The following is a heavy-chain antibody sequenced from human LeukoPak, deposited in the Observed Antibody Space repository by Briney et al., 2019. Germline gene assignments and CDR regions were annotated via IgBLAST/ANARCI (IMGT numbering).Heavy chain of an antibody. D-gene: IGHD2-2*01. J-gene: IGHJ2*01. CDR3: ARAQNLIVVVPAANSYTSSDWYFDL. V-gene: IGHV4-39*07. Sequence: SETLSLTCTVSGGSISSCSYYWGWIRQPPGKGLEWIGSIYYSGSTYYNPSLKSRVTISVDTSKNQFSLKLSSVTAADTAVYYCARAQNLIVVVPAANSYTSSDWYFDLWGRGTLVTVSS. CDR1: GGSISSCSYY. CDR2: IYYSGST.